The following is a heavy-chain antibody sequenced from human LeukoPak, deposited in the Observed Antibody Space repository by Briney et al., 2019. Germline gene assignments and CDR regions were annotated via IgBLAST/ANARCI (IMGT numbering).Heavy chain of an antibody. Sequence: PGGSLRLSCATSGFTFSTYWMSWVRQAPGKGLEWVAIIKQDGTEKHYVDSVKGRFTISRDNAKNTLYLQMNSLRAEDTAVYYCAKDHSNYYYMDVWGKGTTVTVSS. CDR2: IKQDGTEK. CDR1: GFTFSTYW. CDR3: AKDHSNYYYMDV. J-gene: IGHJ6*03. V-gene: IGHV3-7*01. D-gene: IGHD4-11*01.